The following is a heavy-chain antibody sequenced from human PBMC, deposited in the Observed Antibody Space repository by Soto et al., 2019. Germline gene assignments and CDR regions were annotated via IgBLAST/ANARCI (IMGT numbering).Heavy chain of an antibody. CDR3: ARDRIVVVITSYYYYYYGMDV. V-gene: IGHV1-46*01. Sequence: ASVKVSCKASGYTFTSYYMHWVRQAPGQGLEWMGIINPSGGSTSYAQKFQGRVTMTRDTSTSTVYMELSSLRSEDTAVYYCARDRIVVVITSYYYYYYGMDVWGQGTTVTVSS. D-gene: IGHD3-22*01. J-gene: IGHJ6*02. CDR2: INPSGGST. CDR1: GYTFTSYY.